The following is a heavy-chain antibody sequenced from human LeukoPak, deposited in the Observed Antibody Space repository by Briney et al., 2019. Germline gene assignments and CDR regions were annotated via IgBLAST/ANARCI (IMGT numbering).Heavy chain of an antibody. CDR3: ASTYCSGGSCYLGRALYYMDV. CDR1: GFTFSDYY. V-gene: IGHV3-11*01. D-gene: IGHD2-15*01. Sequence: GGSLRLSCAASGFTFSDYYMSWIRQAPGKGLEWVSYISSSGSTIYYADSVKGRFTISRDNAKNSLYLQMNSLRAEDTAVYYCASTYCSGGSCYLGRALYYMDVWGKGTTVTISS. J-gene: IGHJ6*03. CDR2: ISSSGSTI.